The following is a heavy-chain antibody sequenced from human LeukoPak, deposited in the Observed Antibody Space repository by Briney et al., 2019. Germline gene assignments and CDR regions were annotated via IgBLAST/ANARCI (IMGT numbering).Heavy chain of an antibody. CDR3: ARSDAYDM. J-gene: IGHJ3*02. Sequence: GGSLRLSCAASGFTFSSYSMNRVRQTPGKEMEWISYISSTSSTIYYADSVKGRFTISRDNAKKSLFLQTSSLRAEDTAVYYCARSDAYDMWGRGTMVTVSS. CDR2: ISSTSSTI. V-gene: IGHV3-48*01. CDR1: GFTFSSYS.